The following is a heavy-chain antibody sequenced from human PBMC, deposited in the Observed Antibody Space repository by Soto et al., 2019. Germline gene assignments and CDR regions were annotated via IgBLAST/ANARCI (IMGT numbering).Heavy chain of an antibody. Sequence: PSETLSLTCTVSGGSISSGDYYWSWIRQPPGKGLEWIGYIYYSGSTYYNPSLKSRVTISVDTSKNQFSLKLSSVTAADTAVYYCASEYCSGGSCYPNYYGMDVWGQGTTVTVS. V-gene: IGHV4-30-4*01. CDR3: ASEYCSGGSCYPNYYGMDV. CDR2: IYYSGST. J-gene: IGHJ6*02. CDR1: GGSISSGDYY. D-gene: IGHD2-15*01.